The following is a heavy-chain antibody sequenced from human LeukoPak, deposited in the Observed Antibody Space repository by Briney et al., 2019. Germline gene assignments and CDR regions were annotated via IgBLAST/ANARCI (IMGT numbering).Heavy chain of an antibody. Sequence: SETLSLTCAVYGGSFSGYYWSWIRQPPGKGLEWIGEINHSGSTNYDPSLKSRVTISVGTSKNQFSLKLSSVTAADTAVYYCARAFPMVRGVRLGYFDYWGQGTLVTVSS. D-gene: IGHD3-10*01. CDR1: GGSFSGYY. CDR3: ARAFPMVRGVRLGYFDY. J-gene: IGHJ4*02. V-gene: IGHV4-34*01. CDR2: INHSGST.